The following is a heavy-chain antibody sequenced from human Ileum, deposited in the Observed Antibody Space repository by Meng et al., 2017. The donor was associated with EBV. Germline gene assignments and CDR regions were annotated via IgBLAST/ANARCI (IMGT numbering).Heavy chain of an antibody. V-gene: IGHV4-4*02. D-gene: IGHD3-16*01. CDR3: ARGSDYVWGI. Sequence: VELQESGPGLVQPSGTLSLTCAVSGDSISSNNWWSWVRQSPGKGLEWIAEIHHSGTTTYNPSLKSRVTISVDKSENHFSLKLTSVTAADTAVYYCARGSDYVWGIWGQGTLVTVSS. CDR1: GDSISSNNW. CDR2: IHHSGTT. J-gene: IGHJ4*02.